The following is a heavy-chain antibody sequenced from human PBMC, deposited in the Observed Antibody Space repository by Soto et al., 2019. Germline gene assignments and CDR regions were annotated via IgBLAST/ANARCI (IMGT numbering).Heavy chain of an antibody. CDR2: IYYSGST. V-gene: IGHV4-4*02. CDR3: ARSSGLYATYHFDA. J-gene: IGHJ5*02. D-gene: IGHD3-10*01. Sequence: SETLSLTCGASGGSISSINWWSWVRQTPGKGLEWIGEIYYSGSTNYNPSLTSRVSMSVDKSRNQFFLNLTSLTAADTAVYYCARSSGLYATYHFDAWGRGTLVTVSS. CDR1: GGSISSINW.